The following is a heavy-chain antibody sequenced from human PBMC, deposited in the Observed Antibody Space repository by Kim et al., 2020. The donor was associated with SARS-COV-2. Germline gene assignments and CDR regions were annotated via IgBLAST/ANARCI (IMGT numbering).Heavy chain of an antibody. D-gene: IGHD3-22*01. CDR1: GYTFTSYD. CDR2: MNPNSGNT. Sequence: ASVKVSCKASGYTFTSYDINWVRQATGQGLEWMGWMNPNSGNTGYAQKFQGRVTMTRNTSISTAYMELSSLRSEDTAVYYCARGGYYDSSGYLFNWFDPWGQGTLVTVSS. J-gene: IGHJ5*02. CDR3: ARGGYYDSSGYLFNWFDP. V-gene: IGHV1-8*01.